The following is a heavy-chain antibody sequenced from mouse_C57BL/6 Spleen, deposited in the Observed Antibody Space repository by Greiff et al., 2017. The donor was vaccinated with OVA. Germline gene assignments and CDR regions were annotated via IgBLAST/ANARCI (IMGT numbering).Heavy chain of an antibody. V-gene: IGHV1-53*01. CDR3: ARYYDLYSYAMDY. Sequence: QVQLQQPGTELVKPGPSVKLSCKASGYTITSYWMHWVKQSPGQGLEWIGNINPSDGGTNYPEKFKSKSTMTVNKSSSTAYMQLSILTSENSAVYYCARYYDLYSYAMDYWGQGTSVTVSS. D-gene: IGHD2-4*01. CDR2: INPSDGGT. CDR1: GYTITSYW. J-gene: IGHJ4*01.